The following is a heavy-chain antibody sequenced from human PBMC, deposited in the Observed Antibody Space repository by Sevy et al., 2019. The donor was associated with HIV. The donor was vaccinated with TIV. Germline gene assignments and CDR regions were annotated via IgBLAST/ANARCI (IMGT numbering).Heavy chain of an antibody. V-gene: IGHV3-15*05. D-gene: IGHD3-10*01. CDR1: GFSFSTYA. J-gene: IGHJ4*02. CDR3: TTRPYGSIIDY. CDR2: IKAKIDGETT. Sequence: GGSLRLSCAASGFSFSTYAMIWVRQAPGRGLEWVGRIKAKIDGETTDYGAPVKGRFIISRDDSRKTVYVQLNSVKSEDTAMYFCTTRPYGSIIDYWGQGTLVTVSS.